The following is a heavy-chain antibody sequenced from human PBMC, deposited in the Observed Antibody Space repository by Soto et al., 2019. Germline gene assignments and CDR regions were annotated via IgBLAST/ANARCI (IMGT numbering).Heavy chain of an antibody. Sequence: SETLSLTCTVSGGSISSYYWSWIRQPAGKGLEWIGRIYASGSTNYNPSLNSRVTMSVDTSKNQFSLKLSSVTAADTAVYYCARAIVVVPAASPTNWFDPWGQGTLVTVSS. CDR1: GGSISSYY. CDR3: ARAIVVVPAASPTNWFDP. CDR2: IYASGST. J-gene: IGHJ5*02. D-gene: IGHD2-2*01. V-gene: IGHV4-4*07.